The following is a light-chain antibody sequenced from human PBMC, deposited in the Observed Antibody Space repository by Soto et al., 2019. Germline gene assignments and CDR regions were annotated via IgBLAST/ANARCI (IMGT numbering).Light chain of an antibody. CDR2: RAS. Sequence: EIVMTQSPATLSVSPGGRATLSCRASQSVSSYLAWYQQSPGQPPRLLIYRASTRATGIPARFSGSGSGTEFSLTISSLQSEDFAVYYCQQYSTWPPRYTFGQGTKLEI. J-gene: IGKJ2*01. CDR3: QQYSTWPPRYT. V-gene: IGKV3-15*01. CDR1: QSVSSY.